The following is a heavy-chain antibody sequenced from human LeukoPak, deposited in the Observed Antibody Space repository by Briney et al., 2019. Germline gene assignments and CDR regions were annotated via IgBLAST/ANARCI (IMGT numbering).Heavy chain of an antibody. CDR2: ISTARSYT. J-gene: IGHJ6*03. Sequence: QVQLVESGGGLVKPGGSLRLSCAASGSTFSASYMTWIRQAPGKGLEWFSYISTARSYTDYEDSVKGRFTISRDNAKNSLYLQMNRLRAEDTAVYYCVRRGFLADYTHYYYMDVWGKGTTVTVSS. D-gene: IGHD3-3*01. CDR3: VRRGFLADYTHYYYMDV. V-gene: IGHV3-11*05. CDR1: GSTFSASY.